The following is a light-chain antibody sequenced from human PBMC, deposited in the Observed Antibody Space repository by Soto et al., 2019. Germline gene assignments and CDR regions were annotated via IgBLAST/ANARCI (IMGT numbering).Light chain of an antibody. CDR2: WAS. CDR3: QQYYSLPLT. CDR1: QSVLYSSNNKNY. Sequence: DVVMTQSPDSLAVSLGERATINCKSSQSVLYSSNNKNYLAWYQQKPGQPPKLLIYWASTRESGVPDRFSGSRSETDFTLTIVSLQAEDVAVYYCQQYYSLPLTFGGGTKVEIK. V-gene: IGKV4-1*01. J-gene: IGKJ4*01.